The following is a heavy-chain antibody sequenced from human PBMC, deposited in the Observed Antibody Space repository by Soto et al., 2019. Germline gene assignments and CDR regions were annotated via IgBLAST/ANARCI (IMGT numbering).Heavy chain of an antibody. CDR2: ISGSGANT. CDR3: AHGGGTSYFYGMDV. Sequence: EVQLLGSGGDLVQPGGSLRLSCAASGITFSRYAMSWVRQAPGKGLEWVSIISGSGANTYYADSVKGRFTISRDNSKNTLYLQMNSLRAEDTAVYYGAHGGGTSYFYGMDVWGQGTTVTVSS. J-gene: IGHJ6*02. D-gene: IGHD1-7*01. CDR1: GITFSRYA. V-gene: IGHV3-23*01.